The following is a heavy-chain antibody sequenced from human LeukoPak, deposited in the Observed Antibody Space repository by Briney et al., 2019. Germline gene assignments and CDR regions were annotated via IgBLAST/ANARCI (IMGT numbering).Heavy chain of an antibody. V-gene: IGHV1-69*05. Sequence: GPSVKVSCKASGGTFSSYAISWVRQAPGQGLEWMGGIIPIFGTANYAQKFQGRVTITTDESTSTAYMELSSLRSEDTAVYYCAREYSSSSGLGYYYYYMDVWGKGTTVTVSS. CDR3: AREYSSSSGLGYYYYYMDV. J-gene: IGHJ6*03. D-gene: IGHD6-6*01. CDR1: GGTFSSYA. CDR2: IIPIFGTA.